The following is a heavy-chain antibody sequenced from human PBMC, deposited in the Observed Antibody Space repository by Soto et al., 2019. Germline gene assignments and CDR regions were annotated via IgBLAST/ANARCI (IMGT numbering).Heavy chain of an antibody. J-gene: IGHJ4*02. Sequence: PGGSLRLSCAASGFTFSDSAMHWVRQASGKGLEWVGRLRSKANSYATVYAASVKGRFTISRDDSKNTAYLQMNSLKTEDTAVYYCTASGSDTFVDYWGQGTLVTVS. CDR3: TASGSDTFVDY. V-gene: IGHV3-73*01. CDR1: GFTFSDSA. D-gene: IGHD5-12*01. CDR2: LRSKANSYAT.